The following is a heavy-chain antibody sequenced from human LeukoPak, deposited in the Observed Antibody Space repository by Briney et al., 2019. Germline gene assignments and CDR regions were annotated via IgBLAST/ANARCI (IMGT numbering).Heavy chain of an antibody. D-gene: IGHD3-9*01. V-gene: IGHV4-39*01. J-gene: IGHJ4*02. Sequence: PSETLSLTCTVSGGSVSSSIYYWGWIRQPPGKGLEWIGSIYYSGSTSYNPSLKSRVTIFVDTSKNQFSLKLTSVTAADTAVYYCASRNDILTGYVFDFWGQGTLVTVSS. CDR1: GGSVSSSIYY. CDR3: ASRNDILTGYVFDF. CDR2: IYYSGST.